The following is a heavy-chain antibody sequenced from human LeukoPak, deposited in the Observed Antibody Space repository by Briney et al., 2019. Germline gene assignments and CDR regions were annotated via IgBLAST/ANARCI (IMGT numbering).Heavy chain of an antibody. D-gene: IGHD2-2*01. CDR3: ARVRAGYCTSTSCYTGMDV. J-gene: IGHJ6*02. Sequence: GGSLRLSCAASGFTFSSYWMHWVRQAPGKGLVWVSRINSDGGTTNYADYVKGRFTISRDNAKNTLYLQMNSLRAEDTAVYYCARVRAGYCTSTSCYTGMDVWGQGTTVTVSS. CDR1: GFTFSSYW. V-gene: IGHV3-74*01. CDR2: INSDGGTT.